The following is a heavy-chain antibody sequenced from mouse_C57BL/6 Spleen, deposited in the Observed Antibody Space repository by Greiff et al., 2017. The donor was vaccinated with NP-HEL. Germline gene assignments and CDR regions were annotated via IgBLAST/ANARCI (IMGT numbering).Heavy chain of an antibody. CDR3: ARGGRTDWYFGV. V-gene: IGHV1-64*01. Sequence: QVQLQQSGAELVKPGASVKLSCKASGYTFTSYWMHWVKQRPGQGLEWIGMIHPNSGSTNYNEKFKSKATLTVDKSSSTAYMQLSSLTSEDSAVYSCARGGRTDWYFGVRGTGTTVTVSS. J-gene: IGHJ1*03. D-gene: IGHD1-1*01. CDR1: GYTFTSYW. CDR2: IHPNSGST.